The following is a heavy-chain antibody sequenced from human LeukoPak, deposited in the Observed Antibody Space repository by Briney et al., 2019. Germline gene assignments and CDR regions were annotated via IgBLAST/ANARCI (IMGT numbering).Heavy chain of an antibody. CDR1: GFTFSSYS. J-gene: IGHJ3*02. CDR2: ISSNGGST. CDR3: ARAGYDILTGPDAFDI. V-gene: IGHV3-64*01. D-gene: IGHD3-9*01. Sequence: GGSLRLSCAASGFTFSSYSMNWVRQAPGKGLEYVSAISSNGGSTYYANSVKGRFTISRDNSKNTLYLQMGSLRAEDMAVYYCARAGYDILTGPDAFDIWGQGTMVTVSS.